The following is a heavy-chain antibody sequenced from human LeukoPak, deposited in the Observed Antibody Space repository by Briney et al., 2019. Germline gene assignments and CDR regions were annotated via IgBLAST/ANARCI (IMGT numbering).Heavy chain of an antibody. Sequence: PETLSLTCAVSGGSISSYDWSWGRQPAGKGLGWIVYIYFSGSPNSHPSLKPRVPISVDTSKNQLSLKLSSVTAADTAVYYCARGDYYDSSGSWGQGTLFTVSS. D-gene: IGHD3-22*01. CDR3: ARGDYYDSSGS. V-gene: IGHV4-59*01. J-gene: IGHJ4*02. CDR2: IYFSGSP. CDR1: GGSISSYD.